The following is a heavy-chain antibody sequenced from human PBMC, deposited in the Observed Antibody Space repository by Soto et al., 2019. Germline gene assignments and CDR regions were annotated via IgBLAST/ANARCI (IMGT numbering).Heavy chain of an antibody. Sequence: SETLSLTCSFSGDSSSTSTYSWSWIRQPPGKALEWVGFIYRSGVTSYNPSLKRRVSISLDTSNNQCSLKLRSVTAADTAVYYCAGMPYTSGLRFDPWGPGTLVTVSS. J-gene: IGHJ5*02. D-gene: IGHD6-19*01. CDR2: IYRSGVT. CDR3: AGMPYTSGLRFDP. CDR1: GDSSSTSTYS. V-gene: IGHV4-30-2*01.